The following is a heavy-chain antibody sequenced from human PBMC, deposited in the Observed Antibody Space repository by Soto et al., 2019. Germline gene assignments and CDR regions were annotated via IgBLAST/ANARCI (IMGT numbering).Heavy chain of an antibody. CDR3: ARGSTDSYPGSRIFDF. CDR2: MSGSSSTT. Sequence: GGSLRLSCATSGLTFSNYAMSWVRQAPGGGLEWVSSMSGSSSTTYYADSVRGRFTISRDRSKKTLYLQMTSLTAEDSAMYYCARGSTDSYPGSRIFDFWGRGTLVTVSS. CDR1: GLTFSNYA. D-gene: IGHD3-10*01. V-gene: IGHV3-23*01. J-gene: IGHJ4*02.